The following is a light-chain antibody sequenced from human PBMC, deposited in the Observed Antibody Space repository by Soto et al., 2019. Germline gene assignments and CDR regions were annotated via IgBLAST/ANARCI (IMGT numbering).Light chain of an antibody. CDR2: GAS. J-gene: IGKJ1*01. CDR1: QSVSTN. V-gene: IGKV3-15*01. CDR3: QQHNKWPPKT. Sequence: EIVMTQSPATLSVSPGERATLFCRASQSVSTNLAWYQQKPGQAPRLLIYGASTRATGIPARFSGSGSGTEFTLTISSLQSEDFAIDYCQQHNKWPPKTFGQGTKVEIK.